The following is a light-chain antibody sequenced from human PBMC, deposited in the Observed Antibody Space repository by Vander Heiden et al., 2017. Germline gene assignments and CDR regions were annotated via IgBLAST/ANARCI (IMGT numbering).Light chain of an antibody. CDR3: QQSHSAPLT. CDR2: EAS. J-gene: IGKJ4*01. Sequence: DIQMTQSPSSLSASAGDRVTVTCRASQNINKYLNWYQQRPGKAPKLLIYEASNLQSGVPSRFSASRSGTDFTLTISCLRPEDFAIYYCQQSHSAPLTFGGGTKVEMK. V-gene: IGKV1-39*01. CDR1: QNINKY.